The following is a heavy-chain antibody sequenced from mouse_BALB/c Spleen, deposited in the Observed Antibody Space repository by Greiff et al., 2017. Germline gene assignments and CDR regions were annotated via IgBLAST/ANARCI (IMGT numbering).Heavy chain of an antibody. CDR2: ISSGGGST. Sequence: EVQGVESGGGLVKPGGSLKLSCAASGFAFSSYDMSWVRQTPEKRLEWVAYISSGGGSTYYPDTVKGRFTISRDNAKNTLYLQMSSLKSEDTAMYYCARHPLWLRRVFDYWGQGTTLTVSS. CDR1: GFAFSSYD. J-gene: IGHJ2*01. D-gene: IGHD2-2*01. CDR3: ARHPLWLRRVFDY. V-gene: IGHV5-12-1*01.